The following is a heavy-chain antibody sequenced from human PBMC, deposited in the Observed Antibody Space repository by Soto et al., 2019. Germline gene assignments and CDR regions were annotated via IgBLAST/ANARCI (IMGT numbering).Heavy chain of an antibody. Sequence: GGSLRLSCVASGFTFSSYDMNWVRQAPGKGLEWVAAIRHERSSKHYGDSVKGRLTISRDTSKNTLYLQMDSLSAEDTAVYYCAKDWINTWSFDYWGQGALVTVSS. CDR2: IRHERSSK. CDR3: AKDWINTWSFDY. V-gene: IGHV3-30*18. CDR1: GFTFSSYD. D-gene: IGHD2-2*03. J-gene: IGHJ4*02.